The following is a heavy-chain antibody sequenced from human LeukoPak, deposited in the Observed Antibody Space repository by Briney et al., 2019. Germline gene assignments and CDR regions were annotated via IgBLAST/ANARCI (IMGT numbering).Heavy chain of an antibody. Sequence: GGSLRLSCAASGFTFSSYAMSWVRQAPGKGLEWVSAISGSGGSTYYADSVKGRFTISRDNSKNTLYLQMNSLRAEDTAVYYCAKDPDLYCSGGSCHQIYWGQGTLVTVSS. D-gene: IGHD2-15*01. J-gene: IGHJ4*02. V-gene: IGHV3-23*01. CDR3: AKDPDLYCSGGSCHQIY. CDR2: ISGSGGST. CDR1: GFTFSSYA.